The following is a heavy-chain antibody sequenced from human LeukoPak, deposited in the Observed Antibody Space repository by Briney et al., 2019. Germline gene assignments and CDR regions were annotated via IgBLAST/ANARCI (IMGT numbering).Heavy chain of an antibody. J-gene: IGHJ5*02. Sequence: GGSLRLSCAASGFTFSGYAMSGVRQAPGKGLEWVSAISGSGGSTYYEDSVRGRFTISRANSKITLYLQMNSLRAEDTAVYYCAKGPPPIVVVVAAAPLGSWGQGTLGTASS. V-gene: IGHV3-23*01. D-gene: IGHD2-15*01. CDR1: GFTFSGYA. CDR2: ISGSGGST. CDR3: AKGPPPIVVVVAAAPLGS.